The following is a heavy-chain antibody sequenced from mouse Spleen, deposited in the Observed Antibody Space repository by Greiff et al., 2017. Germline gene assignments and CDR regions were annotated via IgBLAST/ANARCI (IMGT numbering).Heavy chain of an antibody. V-gene: IGHV2-5*01. Sequence: SLTSYGVHWVRQSPGKGLEWLGVIWRGGSTDYNAAFMSRLSITKDNSKSQVFFTMNSLQADDTAIYYCAKSPFAYWGQGTLVTVSA. CDR3: AKSPFAY. CDR1: SLTSYG. CDR2: IWRGGST. J-gene: IGHJ3*01.